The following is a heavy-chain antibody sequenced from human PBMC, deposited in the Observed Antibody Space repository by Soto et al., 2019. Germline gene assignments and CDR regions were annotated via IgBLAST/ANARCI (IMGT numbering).Heavy chain of an antibody. J-gene: IGHJ4*02. CDR1: GFTFSSYS. CDR3: ASGVSLPVRVDY. D-gene: IGHD2-21*01. V-gene: IGHV3-21*01. CDR2: ISSSSSYI. Sequence: EVQLVESGGGLVKPGGSLRLSRAASGFTFSSYSMNWVRQAPGKGLEWVSSISSSSSYIYYADSVKGRFTISRDNAKNSLYLQMNSLRAEDTAVYYCASGVSLPVRVDYWGQGTLVTVSS.